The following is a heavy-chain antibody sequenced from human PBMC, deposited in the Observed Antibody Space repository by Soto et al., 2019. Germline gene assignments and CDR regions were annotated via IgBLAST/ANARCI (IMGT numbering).Heavy chain of an antibody. J-gene: IGHJ5*02. V-gene: IGHV4-31*02. CDR3: ARACPPSSSPWINWFDP. CDR1: GGSISSGGYY. Sequence: PSETLSLTCTVSGGSISSGGYYWSWIRQHPGKGLERIGYIYYSGSTYYNPSLKSRVTISVDTSKNQFSLKLSSVTAADTAVYYCARACPPSSSPWINWFDPWGQGTLVTVSS. D-gene: IGHD6-6*01. CDR2: IYYSGST.